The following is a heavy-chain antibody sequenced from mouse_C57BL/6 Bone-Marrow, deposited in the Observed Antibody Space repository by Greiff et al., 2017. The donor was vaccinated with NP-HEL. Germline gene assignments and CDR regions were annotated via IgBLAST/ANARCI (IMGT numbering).Heavy chain of an antibody. D-gene: IGHD6-1*01. CDR1: GSSFTGYY. CDR3: ERRPRGTYYYAMGC. CDR2: INPSTGGT. V-gene: IGHV1-42*01. Sequence: VQLKQSGPELVKPGASVKISCKASGSSFTGYYMNWVKQSPEKSLEWIGEINPSTGGTTYNQKFKAKATLTVDKSSSTAYMHLKSLTSEYSAVYYCERRPRGTYYYAMGCWGKGTSVTVAS. J-gene: IGHJ4*01.